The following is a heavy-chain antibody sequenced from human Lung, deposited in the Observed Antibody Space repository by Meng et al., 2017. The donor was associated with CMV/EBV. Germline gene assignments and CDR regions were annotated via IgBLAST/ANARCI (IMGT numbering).Heavy chain of an antibody. CDR3: ARMGRYCSGGSCLRYFDY. CDR2: MNPNSGNT. CDR1: YTFPSYA. Sequence: YTFPSYAINWVRQAAGHGLEWMGWMNPNSGNTGFAQKFQGRVTITRNTSISTAYMEVRSLRFEDTAVYYCARMGRYCSGGSCLRYFDYWGQGTLVTVSS. D-gene: IGHD2-15*01. J-gene: IGHJ4*02. V-gene: IGHV1-8*01.